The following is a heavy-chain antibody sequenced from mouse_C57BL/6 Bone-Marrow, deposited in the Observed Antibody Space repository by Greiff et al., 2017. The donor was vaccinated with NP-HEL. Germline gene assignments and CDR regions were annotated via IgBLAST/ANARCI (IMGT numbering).Heavy chain of an antibody. CDR3: ARHHYSNYFDY. CDR2: ISSGGSYT. CDR1: GFTFSSYG. D-gene: IGHD2-5*01. Sequence: EVNVVESGGDLVKPGGSLKLSCAASGFTFSSYGMSWVRQTPDKRLEWVATISSGGSYTYYPDSVKGRFTISRDNAKNTLYLQMSSLKSEDTAMYYCARHHYSNYFDYWGQGTTLTVSS. V-gene: IGHV5-6*01. J-gene: IGHJ2*01.